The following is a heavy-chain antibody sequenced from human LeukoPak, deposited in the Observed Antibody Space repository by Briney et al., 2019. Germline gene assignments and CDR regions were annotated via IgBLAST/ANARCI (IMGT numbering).Heavy chain of an antibody. Sequence: GESLKISCKGSGYMFSDYWIGWVRQMPGKGLEWMGIIYPGDSDTRYSPSFQGQVTFSVDMSISTAYLQWRSLKASDTAMYYCARQYYDDTGYYQDYWGQGTLVTVSS. CDR1: GYMFSDYW. V-gene: IGHV5-51*01. CDR2: IYPGDSDT. D-gene: IGHD3-22*01. J-gene: IGHJ4*02. CDR3: ARQYYDDTGYYQDY.